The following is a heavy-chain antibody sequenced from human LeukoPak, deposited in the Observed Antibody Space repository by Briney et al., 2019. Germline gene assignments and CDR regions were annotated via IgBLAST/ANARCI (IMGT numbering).Heavy chain of an antibody. CDR1: GFTFSSYA. CDR2: IRSKADGGTT. Sequence: KPWGSLTLSCVASGFTFSSYAMSWVRQAPGKGLEWIGRIRSKADGGTTDYAAPVKGRFTISRDDSKNTLFLQMNSLKTEDTAVYYCTSDREQPTWDYWGQGTLGTVSS. J-gene: IGHJ4*02. V-gene: IGHV3-15*01. D-gene: IGHD1-26*01. CDR3: TSDREQPTWDY.